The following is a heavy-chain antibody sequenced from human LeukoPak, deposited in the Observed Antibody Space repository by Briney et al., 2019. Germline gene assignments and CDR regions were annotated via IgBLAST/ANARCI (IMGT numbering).Heavy chain of an antibody. CDR3: AMVVAATPLPVY. Sequence: ASVKVSCKASGYTFTSYYMHWVRQAPGQGLEWMGIINPSGGSTSYAQKFQGRVTMTRDTSTSTVYMELSSLRSEDTAVYYCAMVVAATPLPVYWGQGTLVTVSS. D-gene: IGHD2-15*01. CDR2: INPSGGST. CDR1: GYTFTSYY. J-gene: IGHJ4*02. V-gene: IGHV1-46*03.